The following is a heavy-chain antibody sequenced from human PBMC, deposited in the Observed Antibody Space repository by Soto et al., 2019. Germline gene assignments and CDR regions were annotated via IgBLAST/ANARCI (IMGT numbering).Heavy chain of an antibody. CDR3: AKMPRTAYSYYNWFDP. CDR1: GFTFSSYA. CDR2: ISGSGGST. D-gene: IGHD5-18*01. J-gene: IGHJ5*02. V-gene: IGHV3-23*01. Sequence: SLRLSCAASGFTFSSYAMSWVRQAPGKGLEWVSAISGSGGSTYYADFVKGRFTISRDNSKNTLYLQMNSLRAEDTAVYYCAKMPRTAYSYYNWFDPWGQGTLVTVSS.